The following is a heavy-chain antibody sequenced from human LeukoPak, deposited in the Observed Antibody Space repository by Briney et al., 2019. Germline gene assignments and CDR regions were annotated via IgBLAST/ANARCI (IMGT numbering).Heavy chain of an antibody. CDR3: ARDLSGTLLWFGELGY. V-gene: IGHV3-21*01. D-gene: IGHD3-10*01. J-gene: IGHJ4*02. Sequence: PGGSLRLSRAASGFTFSSYSMNWVRQAPGKGLEWVSSISSSSSYIYYADSVKGRFTISRDNAKNSLYLQMNSLRAEDTAVYYCARDLSGTLLWFGELGYWGQGTLVTVSS. CDR1: GFTFSSYS. CDR2: ISSSSSYI.